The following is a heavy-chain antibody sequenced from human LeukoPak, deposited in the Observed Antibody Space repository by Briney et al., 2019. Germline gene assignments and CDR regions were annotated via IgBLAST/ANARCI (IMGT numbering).Heavy chain of an antibody. CDR3: ARVRRDGYNSPDY. Sequence: SETLSLTCTVSGGSITSYYWSWIRQPPGKGLECIGYIYYSGSTYYNPSLKSRVTISVDTSKNQLSLKLSSVTAADTAVYYCARVRRDGYNSPDYWGQGTLVPVSS. J-gene: IGHJ4*02. V-gene: IGHV4-59*01. D-gene: IGHD5-24*01. CDR1: GGSITSYY. CDR2: IYYSGST.